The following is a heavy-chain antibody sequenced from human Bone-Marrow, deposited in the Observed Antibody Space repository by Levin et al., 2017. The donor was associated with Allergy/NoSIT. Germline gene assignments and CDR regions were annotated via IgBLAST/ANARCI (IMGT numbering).Heavy chain of an antibody. Sequence: GESLKISCAASGFTFSSYGIHWVRQAPGKGLEWVAVISYDGRTKYYADSVKDRFTISRDNSKNTLYLQMNNLRAEDTAVYYCAKEIFGSPTPHDAFDIWGQGTMVTVSS. D-gene: IGHD1-26*01. V-gene: IGHV3-30*18. J-gene: IGHJ3*02. CDR3: AKEIFGSPTPHDAFDI. CDR1: GFTFSSYG. CDR2: ISYDGRTK.